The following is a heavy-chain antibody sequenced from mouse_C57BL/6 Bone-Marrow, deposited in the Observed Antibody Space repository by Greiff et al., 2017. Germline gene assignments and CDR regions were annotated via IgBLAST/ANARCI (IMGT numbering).Heavy chain of an antibody. J-gene: IGHJ2*01. CDR2: IDPENGDT. V-gene: IGHV14-4*01. CDR1: GFNIKDDY. Sequence: VQLQQSGAELVRPGASVKLSCTASGFNIKDDYMHWVKQRPEQGLEWIGWIDPENGDTEYASKFQGKATITADTSSNTAYLQLSSLTSEDTAVYYCTTWGYATAYYFDYWGQGTTLTVSS. D-gene: IGHD2-2*01. CDR3: TTWGYATAYYFDY.